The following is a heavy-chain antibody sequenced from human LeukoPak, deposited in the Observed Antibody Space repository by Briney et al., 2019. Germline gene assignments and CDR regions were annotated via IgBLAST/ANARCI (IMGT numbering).Heavy chain of an antibody. Sequence: GGSLRLSCEASGFTFSTCATSWVRQAPGKGLEWVSAISGSGISTFYADSVKGRFTISRDNSKNTLYLQMNSLRAEDTAVYYCAKDLKRITMIVVVIPIGPFDYWGQGTLVTVSS. CDR3: AKDLKRITMIVVVIPIGPFDY. CDR2: ISGSGIST. V-gene: IGHV3-23*01. D-gene: IGHD3-22*01. J-gene: IGHJ4*02. CDR1: GFTFSTCA.